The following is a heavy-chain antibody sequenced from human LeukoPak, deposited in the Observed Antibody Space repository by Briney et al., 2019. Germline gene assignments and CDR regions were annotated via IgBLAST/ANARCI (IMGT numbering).Heavy chain of an antibody. CDR2: ISDSGNS. J-gene: IGHJ4*02. CDR1: GGSISSYY. CDR3: ARGTVEYSYGDLYDY. V-gene: IGHV4-59*01. Sequence: SETLSLTCTVSGGSISSYYWSWIRKPPGKGLEWIGYISDSGNSDYNPSLKSRVTMSVDTSKNQFSLKLTSVTAADTAVYYCARGTVEYSYGDLYDYWGQGTRVTVSS. D-gene: IGHD5-18*01.